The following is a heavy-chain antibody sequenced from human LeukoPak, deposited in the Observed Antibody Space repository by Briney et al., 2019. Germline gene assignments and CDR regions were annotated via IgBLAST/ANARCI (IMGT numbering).Heavy chain of an antibody. D-gene: IGHD4-23*01. CDR3: ARDGLRFRWPHLNWFDP. CDR2: FNTNTGNP. Sequence: ASLKVSCKASGYTFTRYAMIWVRQAPGQGLEWMGWFNTNTGNPTYAQGFTGRFVFSLDTSVSTAYLQICSLKAEGTAVYYCARDGLRFRWPHLNWFDPWGQGTLVTVSS. J-gene: IGHJ5*02. V-gene: IGHV7-4-1*01. CDR1: GYTFTRYA.